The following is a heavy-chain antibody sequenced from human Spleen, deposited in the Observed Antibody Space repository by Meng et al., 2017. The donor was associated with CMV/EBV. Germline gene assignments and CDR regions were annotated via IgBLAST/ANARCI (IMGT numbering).Heavy chain of an antibody. CDR2: VSYDGSEK. CDR1: GFTFSSYG. Sequence: ASGFTFSSYGMHWVRQAPGRGLEWVAVVSYDGSEKYYSDSVRGRFTISRDNSKNTLYLQMNSLRAEDTAMYYCAKDSVYSSGWFAFHWGQGTLVTVSS. J-gene: IGHJ4*02. V-gene: IGHV3-30*18. D-gene: IGHD6-19*01. CDR3: AKDSVYSSGWFAFH.